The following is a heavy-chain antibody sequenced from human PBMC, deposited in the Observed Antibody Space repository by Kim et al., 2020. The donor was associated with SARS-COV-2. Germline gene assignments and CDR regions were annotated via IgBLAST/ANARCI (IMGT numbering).Heavy chain of an antibody. D-gene: IGHD3-10*01. Sequence: GESLKISCKGSGYSFTSYFISWVRQMPGKGLEWMGRIDPNDSTTKYSRSFQGHVTFSADKYIDTAYLQWSSLRASDTAMYYCALSRNWFDPGGQGTLVTVSS. CDR1: GYSFTSYF. CDR3: ALSRNWFDP. V-gene: IGHV5-10-1*01. CDR2: IDPNDSTT. J-gene: IGHJ5*02.